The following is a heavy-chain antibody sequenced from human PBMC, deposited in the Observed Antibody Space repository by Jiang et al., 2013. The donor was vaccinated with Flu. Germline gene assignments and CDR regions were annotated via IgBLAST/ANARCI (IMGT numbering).Heavy chain of an antibody. V-gene: IGHV4-39*01. J-gene: IGHJ4*02. D-gene: IGHD6-13*01. Sequence: LLKPSETLSLTCTVSGGSISSSSYYWGWIRQPPGKGLEWIGSIYYSGSTYYNPSLKSRVTISVDTSKNQFSLKLSSVTAADTAVYYCASTYSSSWYLPPDYWGQGTLVTVSS. CDR1: GGSISSSSYY. CDR2: IYYSGST. CDR3: ASTYSSSWYLPPDY.